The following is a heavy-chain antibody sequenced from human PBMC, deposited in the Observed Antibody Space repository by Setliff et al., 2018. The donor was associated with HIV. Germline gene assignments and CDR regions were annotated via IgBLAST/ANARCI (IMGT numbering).Heavy chain of an antibody. CDR2: LYYNGNT. D-gene: IGHD3-9*01. Sequence: LSLTCAVSGGSISSSNWWSWVRQPPGKGLEWIGTLYYNGNTNSNPSLKSRVTISGDTYKNQFSLKLSSVTAADTAVYYCARVATGPESFDIWGQGTMVTVSS. CDR3: ARVATGPESFDI. V-gene: IGHV4-4*02. CDR1: GGSISSSNW. J-gene: IGHJ3*02.